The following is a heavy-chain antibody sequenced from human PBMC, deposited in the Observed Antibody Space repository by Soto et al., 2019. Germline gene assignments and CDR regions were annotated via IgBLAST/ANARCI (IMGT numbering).Heavy chain of an antibody. V-gene: IGHV1-3*01. D-gene: IGHD3-10*01. Sequence: VMVSPKASGYSFTGYPMYWVRRPPGQGVEWMGWINGNNGNTKYTPQFYGRATCTRDTSANTGYTELRGLKPEGTAVYFWARDTRFLDKLLSSYFDFWGQGTQVTVSS. CDR3: ARDTRFLDKLLSSYFDF. J-gene: IGHJ4*02. CDR1: GYSFTGYP. CDR2: INGNNGNT.